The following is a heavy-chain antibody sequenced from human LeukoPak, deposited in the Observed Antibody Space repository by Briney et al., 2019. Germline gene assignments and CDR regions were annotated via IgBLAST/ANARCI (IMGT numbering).Heavy chain of an antibody. CDR3: AKDRVPAAMTYAFDI. Sequence: PGRSLRLSCAASGFTFDDYAMHWVRQAPGKGLEWVSGINWNSGSIGYAESVKGRFTISRDNAKNSLYLQMNSLRAEDMALYYCAKDRVPAAMTYAFDIWGQGTMVTVSS. CDR2: INWNSGSI. J-gene: IGHJ3*02. V-gene: IGHV3-9*03. D-gene: IGHD2-2*01. CDR1: GFTFDDYA.